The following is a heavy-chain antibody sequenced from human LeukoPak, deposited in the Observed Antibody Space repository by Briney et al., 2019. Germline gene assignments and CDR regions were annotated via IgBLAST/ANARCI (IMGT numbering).Heavy chain of an antibody. CDR1: GGSFSGYY. V-gene: IGHV4-34*01. CDR2: INHSGST. Sequence: PSETLSLTCAVYGGSFSGYYWSWIRQPPGKGLEWIGEINHSGSTNYNPSLKSRVTISVDTSKNQFSLKLSSATAADTAVYYCARRQKTGYYRVQNWFDPWGQGTLVTVSS. CDR3: ARRQKTGYYRVQNWFDP. D-gene: IGHD3-9*01. J-gene: IGHJ5*02.